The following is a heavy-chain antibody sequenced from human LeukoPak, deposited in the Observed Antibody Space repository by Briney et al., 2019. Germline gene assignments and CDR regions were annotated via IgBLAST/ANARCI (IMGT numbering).Heavy chain of an antibody. Sequence: GGSLRLSCAASGFTFSSYSMNWVSQAPGKGLEWVSSISNSSSYIYYADSVKGRFTISRDNAKTSLYLQMNSLRAEDTAVYYCARGCGTSCYAFDYWGQGTLVTVSS. D-gene: IGHD2-2*01. CDR3: ARGCGTSCYAFDY. J-gene: IGHJ4*02. CDR1: GFTFSSYS. V-gene: IGHV3-21*01. CDR2: ISNSSSYI.